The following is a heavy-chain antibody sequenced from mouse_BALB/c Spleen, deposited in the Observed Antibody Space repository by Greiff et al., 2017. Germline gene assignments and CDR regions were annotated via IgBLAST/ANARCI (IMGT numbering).Heavy chain of an antibody. J-gene: IGHJ2*01. CDR3: ARGSMGYGKNY. CDR1: GFNIKDTY. D-gene: IGHD2-10*02. CDR2: IDPANGNT. V-gene: IGHV14-3*02. Sequence: EVQLQESGAELVKPGASVKLSCTASGFNIKDTYMHWVKQRPEQGLEWIGRIDPANGNTKYDPKFQGKATITADTSSNTAYLQHSSLTSEDTAVYYCARGSMGYGKNYWGQGTTLTVSS.